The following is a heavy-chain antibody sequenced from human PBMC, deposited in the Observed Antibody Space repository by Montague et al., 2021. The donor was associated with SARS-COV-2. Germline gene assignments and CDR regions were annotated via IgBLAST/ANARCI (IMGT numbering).Heavy chain of an antibody. V-gene: IGHV4-59*08. D-gene: IGHD6-19*01. CDR2: VYYKGNT. CDR3: ARGWAFDP. J-gene: IGHJ3*01. Sequence: SETLSLTCTISGGWTASDDWNWIRQYPGNQAKWIGYVYYKGNTKYNPSLQSRVTISIDTSENQFSLRLNSVTAADTAVYFCARGWAFDPWGQGRLVTVSS. CDR1: GGWTASDD.